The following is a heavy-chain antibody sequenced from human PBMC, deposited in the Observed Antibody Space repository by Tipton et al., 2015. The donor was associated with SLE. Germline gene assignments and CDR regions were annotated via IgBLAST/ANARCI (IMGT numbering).Heavy chain of an antibody. CDR3: ARDIDLVSRWGYGIDV. CDR2: IDYSGNT. CDR1: GASLSTAGHY. D-gene: IGHD6-19*01. J-gene: IGHJ6*02. Sequence: TLSLTCTVSGASLSTAGHYWSWIRQHPEKGLEWIGYIDYSGNTYYIPSLKSRVIISVDMSKNQFSLRLTSVTAADTAVYYCARDIDLVSRWGYGIDVWGQGP. V-gene: IGHV4-31*03.